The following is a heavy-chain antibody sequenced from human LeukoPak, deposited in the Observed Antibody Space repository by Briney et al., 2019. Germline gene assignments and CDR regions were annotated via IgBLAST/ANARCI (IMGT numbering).Heavy chain of an antibody. V-gene: IGHV1-18*01. CDR2: ISAYNGST. Sequence: ASVKASCKASGYTFTSYGISWVRQAPGQGLEWMGWISAYNGSTNYAQKLQGRVTMTTDTSTSTAYMELRSLRSDDTAVYYCARDDGDYDSSGYYYAGGDYWGQGTLVTVSS. CDR3: ARDDGDYDSSGYYYAGGDY. J-gene: IGHJ4*02. D-gene: IGHD3-22*01. CDR1: GYTFTSYG.